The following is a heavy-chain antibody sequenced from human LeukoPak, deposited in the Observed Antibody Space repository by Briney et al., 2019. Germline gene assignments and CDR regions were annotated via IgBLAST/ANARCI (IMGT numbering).Heavy chain of an antibody. CDR3: TSPRLWFGELIL. CDR2: IYSGGST. D-gene: IGHD3-10*01. CDR1: GFTVSSNY. V-gene: IGHV3-66*01. Sequence: GGSLRLSCAASGFTVSSNYMSWVRQAPGKGLEWVSVIYSGGSTYYADSVKGRFTITRDNSKNTLYLQVNSLRAEDTAVYYCTSPRLWFGELILWGQGTLVTVSS. J-gene: IGHJ4*02.